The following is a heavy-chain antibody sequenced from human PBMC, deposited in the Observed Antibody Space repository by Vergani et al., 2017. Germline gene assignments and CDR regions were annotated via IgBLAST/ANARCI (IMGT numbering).Heavy chain of an antibody. D-gene: IGHD5-18*01. CDR1: GFDFSSYI. J-gene: IGHJ6*02. CDR3: AREYRAKVYSNDYYYGMDV. Sequence: QLVESGGGWVQPGGSLRLSCVVSGFDFSSYIMNWVRQAPGKGLEWVSFVSTGTKSQSYAESVKGRFTISRDSAKNSLYLQMDSLRAEDTAVYYCAREYRAKVYSNDYYYGMDVWGQGTTVTVSS. V-gene: IGHV3-48*01. CDR2: VSTGTKSQ.